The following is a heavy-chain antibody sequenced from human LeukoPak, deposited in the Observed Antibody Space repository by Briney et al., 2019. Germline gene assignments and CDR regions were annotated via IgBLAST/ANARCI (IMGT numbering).Heavy chain of an antibody. CDR2: ISDTGKKT. CDR3: AKRGVVIRVILVGFHKEAYYFDS. CDR1: GITLSNYD. V-gene: IGHV3-23*01. Sequence: GGSLRLSCAVSGITLSNYDMTWVRQAPGKGLEWVAGISDTGKKTNYADSVKGRFTIYRDNPQNTLYLQMNSLRAEDTAVYFCAKRGVVIRVILVGFHKEAYYFDSWGQGALVTVSS. J-gene: IGHJ4*02. D-gene: IGHD3-22*01.